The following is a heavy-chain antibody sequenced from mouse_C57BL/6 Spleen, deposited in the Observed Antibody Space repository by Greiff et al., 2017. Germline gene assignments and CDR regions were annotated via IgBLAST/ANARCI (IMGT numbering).Heavy chain of an antibody. Sequence: VQLQQSGAELVRPGASVKLSCKASGYTFTDYYINWVKQRPGQGLEWIARIYPGSGNTYYNEKFKGKATLTAEKSSSTAYMQRSSLTSEDSAVYFCTRDYGSSYALDYWGQGTSVTVSS. CDR1: GYTFTDYY. CDR2: IYPGSGNT. V-gene: IGHV1-76*01. J-gene: IGHJ4*01. D-gene: IGHD1-1*01. CDR3: TRDYGSSYALDY.